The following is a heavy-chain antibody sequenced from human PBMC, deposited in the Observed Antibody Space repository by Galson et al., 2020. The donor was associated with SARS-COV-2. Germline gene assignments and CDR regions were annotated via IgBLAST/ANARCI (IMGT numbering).Heavy chain of an antibody. CDR1: GFTFSSYA. CDR3: AKLTPPILD. Sequence: GGSLRLSCAASGFTFSSYAMSWVRQAPGKGLEWVSVIYSGGSTYYADSVKGRFTISRDNSKNTLYLQMNSLRAEDTAVYYCAKLTPPILDWGQGTLVTVSS. D-gene: IGHD2-2*02. CDR2: IYSGGST. V-gene: IGHV3-23*03. J-gene: IGHJ4*02.